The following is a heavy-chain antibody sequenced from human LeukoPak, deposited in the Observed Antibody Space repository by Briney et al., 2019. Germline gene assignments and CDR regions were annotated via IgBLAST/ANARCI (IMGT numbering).Heavy chain of an antibody. D-gene: IGHD2-15*01. V-gene: IGHV4-34*01. J-gene: IGHJ5*02. CDR1: GGSISSYY. CDR3: ARHGRIGYCSGGSCYPRPSNWFDP. Sequence: SETLSLTCTVSGGSISSYYWSWIRQPPGKGLEWIGEINHSGSTNYNPSLKSRVTISVDTSKNQFSLKLSSVTAADTAVYYCARHGRIGYCSGGSCYPRPSNWFDPWGQGTLVTVSS. CDR2: INHSGST.